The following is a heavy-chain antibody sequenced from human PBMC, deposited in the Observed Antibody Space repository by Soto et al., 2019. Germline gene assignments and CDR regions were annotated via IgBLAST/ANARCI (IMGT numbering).Heavy chain of an antibody. V-gene: IGHV4-59*01. CDR3: GITWRSAPGTGLDS. D-gene: IGHD3-3*01. Sequence: ASETLSLTCNGFPGSINDYDWSWVRQTPWMRLEWIGFVYSGGSAMYNPSFKSRVIISLETSKNQFSLTLTSLTAADSAVYYCGITWRSAPGTGLDSLGEGALVTVSS. J-gene: IGHJ4*02. CDR1: PGSINDYD. CDR2: VYSGGSA.